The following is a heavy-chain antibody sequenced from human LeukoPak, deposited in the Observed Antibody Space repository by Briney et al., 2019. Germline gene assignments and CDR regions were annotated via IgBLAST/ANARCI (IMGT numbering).Heavy chain of an antibody. CDR1: GGSISSGGDY. CDR3: ARDFGGYYYFDY. D-gene: IGHD4-23*01. CDR2: IYYSGST. J-gene: IGHJ4*02. Sequence: SETLSLTCTVSGGSISSGGDYWSWSRQHPGKGLEWIGYIYYSGSTYYNPSLKSRVTISVDTSKNQFSLKLSSVTAADTAVYYCARDFGGYYYFDYWGQGTLVTVSS. V-gene: IGHV4-31*03.